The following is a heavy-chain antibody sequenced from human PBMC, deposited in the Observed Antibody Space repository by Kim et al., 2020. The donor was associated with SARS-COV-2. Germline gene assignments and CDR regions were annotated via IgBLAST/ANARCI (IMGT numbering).Heavy chain of an antibody. CDR3: ARDYYGSENKPLGFDP. Sequence: SETLSLTCAVYGGSFSGYYWSWIRQPPGKGLEWIGEINHSGSTNYNPSLKSRVTISVDTSKNQFSLKLSSVTAADTAVYYCARDYYGSENKPLGFDPWG. V-gene: IGHV4-34*01. D-gene: IGHD3-10*01. CDR2: INHSGST. CDR1: GGSFSGYY. J-gene: IGHJ5*02.